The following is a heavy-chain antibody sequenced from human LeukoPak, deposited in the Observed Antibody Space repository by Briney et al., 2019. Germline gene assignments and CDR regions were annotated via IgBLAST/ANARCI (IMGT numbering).Heavy chain of an antibody. J-gene: IGHJ4*02. Sequence: ASVKVSCTASGYTFTSNYIHWVRQAPGQGLEWMGMIYPRDGSTSYAQKFQGRVTVTRDTSTSTVHMELSGLRSEDTAVYYCAAGGGDYGDYVDYWGQGTLVTVSS. D-gene: IGHD4-17*01. V-gene: IGHV1-46*01. CDR1: GYTFTSNY. CDR3: AAGGGDYGDYVDY. CDR2: IYPRDGST.